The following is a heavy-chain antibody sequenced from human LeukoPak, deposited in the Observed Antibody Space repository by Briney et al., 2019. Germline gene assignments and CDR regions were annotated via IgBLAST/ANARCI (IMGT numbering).Heavy chain of an antibody. J-gene: IGHJ4*02. CDR1: GFTFSSYA. D-gene: IGHD4-17*01. V-gene: IGHV3-23*01. CDR3: AKDRFDGSVSQFDS. CDR2: ISGSGAMT. Sequence: GGSLRLSCAASGFTFSSYAMSWVRQAPGKGLEWVSSISGSGAMTYYADSVKGRFSISRANAMGTLYLQMNSLRADDTAVYYCAKDRFDGSVSQFDSWGQGSLVIVSS.